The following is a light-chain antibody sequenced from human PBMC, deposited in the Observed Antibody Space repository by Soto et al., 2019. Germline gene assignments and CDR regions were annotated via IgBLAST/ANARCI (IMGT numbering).Light chain of an antibody. CDR2: GAS. V-gene: IGKV3-20*01. J-gene: IGKJ5*01. Sequence: EIVLTQSPGTLSLSPGERATLSCRASQSVGSSFLAWYQQKPGQAPRLLIHGASSRATGIPEKFSGGGSGTNFTLTISRLEPEDFAVYYCQQYGSSPPITFGQGTRLEIK. CDR1: QSVGSSF. CDR3: QQYGSSPPIT.